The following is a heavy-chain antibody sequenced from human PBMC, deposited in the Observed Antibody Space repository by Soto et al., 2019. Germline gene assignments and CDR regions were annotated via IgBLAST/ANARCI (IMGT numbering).Heavy chain of an antibody. CDR3: ARPLRDRNYYSGMAV. V-gene: IGHV1-69*01. CDR2: TIPMFGTP. CDR1: GGTFSKYA. J-gene: IGHJ6*02. Sequence: QVQLVQSGAEMQQPGASVRVSYKASGGTFSKYAFSWVRQAPGQGLEWLGGTIPMFGTPNYAQKFQGRVAISADESTATVYMELSSLRSEDTAVYFCARPLRDRNYYSGMAVWGQGTTVTVSS. D-gene: IGHD3-22*01.